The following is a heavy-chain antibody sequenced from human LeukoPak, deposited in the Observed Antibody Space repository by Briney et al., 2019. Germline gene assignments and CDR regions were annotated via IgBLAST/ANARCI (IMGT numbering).Heavy chain of an antibody. Sequence: PGGSLRLSCAASGFTFSSYSMNWVRQAPGKGLEWVSSISSSSSYTYYADSVKGRFTISRDNAKNSLYLQMNSLRAEDTAVYYCARDYAPAELDYWGQGTLVTVSS. CDR2: ISSSSSYT. CDR1: GFTFSSYS. V-gene: IGHV3-21*01. CDR3: ARDYAPAELDY. J-gene: IGHJ4*02. D-gene: IGHD1-14*01.